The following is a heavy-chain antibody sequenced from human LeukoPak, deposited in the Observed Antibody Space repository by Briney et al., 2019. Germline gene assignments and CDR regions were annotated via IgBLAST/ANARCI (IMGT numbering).Heavy chain of an antibody. CDR3: ARAGVGYCSSTSCYEVYYFDY. J-gene: IGHJ4*02. D-gene: IGHD2-2*01. Sequence: TGGSLRLSCAASGFTFSSYGMNWVRQAPGKGLEWVSSISSSSSYIYYADSVKGRFTISRDNAKNSLYLQMNSLRAEDTAVYYCARAGVGYCSSTSCYEVYYFDYWGQGTLVTVSS. V-gene: IGHV3-21*01. CDR2: ISSSSSYI. CDR1: GFTFSSYG.